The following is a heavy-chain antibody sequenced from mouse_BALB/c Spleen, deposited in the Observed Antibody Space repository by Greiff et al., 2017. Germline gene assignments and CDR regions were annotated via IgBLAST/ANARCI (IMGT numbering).Heavy chain of an antibody. CDR2: ISYSGST. Sequence: VQLKQSGPGLVKPSQSLSLTCTVTGYSITSDYAWNWIRQFPGNKLEWMGYISYSGSTSYNPSLKSRISITRDTSKNQFFLQLNSVTTEDTATYYCARGGNYADYWGQGTSVTVSS. V-gene: IGHV3-2*02. CDR1: GYSITSDYA. D-gene: IGHD2-1*01. CDR3: ARGGNYADY. J-gene: IGHJ4*01.